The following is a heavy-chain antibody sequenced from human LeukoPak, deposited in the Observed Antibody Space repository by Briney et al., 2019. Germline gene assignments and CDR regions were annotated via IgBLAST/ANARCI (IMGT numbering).Heavy chain of an antibody. D-gene: IGHD6-13*01. J-gene: IGHJ4*02. Sequence: SETLSLTCTVSGGSISSYYWSWIRQHPGKGLEWIGYIYYSGSTYYNPSLKSRVTISVDTSKNQFSLKLSSVTAADTAVYYCARGLSSSWYFDYWGQGTLVTVSP. CDR1: GGSISSYY. CDR2: IYYSGST. CDR3: ARGLSSSWYFDY. V-gene: IGHV4-59*06.